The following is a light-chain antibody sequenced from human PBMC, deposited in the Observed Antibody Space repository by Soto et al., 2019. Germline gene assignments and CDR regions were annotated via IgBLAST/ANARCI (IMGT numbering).Light chain of an antibody. CDR3: SSYTSSSTFVV. Sequence: SALTQPASVSGSPGQSITISCTGTSSDVGAYNYVSWYQQHPGKSPKLMIYEVSNRPSGVSNRFSGSKSGNTASLTISGLQADDKADYYCSSYTSSSTFVVFGGGTKLTVL. CDR1: SSDVGAYNY. J-gene: IGLJ2*01. CDR2: EVS. V-gene: IGLV2-14*01.